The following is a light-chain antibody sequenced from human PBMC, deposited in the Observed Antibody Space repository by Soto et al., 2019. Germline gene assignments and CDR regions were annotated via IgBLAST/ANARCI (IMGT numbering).Light chain of an antibody. CDR2: DTS. V-gene: IGKV3-15*01. Sequence: EIVRTQSPATLSVSPGERVTLSCRASQSVSSNLVWYHQKPGQAPRLLIYDTSTRATGIPARFSGSGSGTDFTLTISRLEPEDFAVYYCQQYGTSPQTFGQGTKVDIK. CDR1: QSVSSN. J-gene: IGKJ1*01. CDR3: QQYGTSPQT.